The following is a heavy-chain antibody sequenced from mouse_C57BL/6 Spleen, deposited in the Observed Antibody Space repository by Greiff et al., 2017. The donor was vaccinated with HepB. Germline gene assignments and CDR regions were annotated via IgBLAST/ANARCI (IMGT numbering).Heavy chain of an antibody. CDR1: GFTFSDYY. D-gene: IGHD4-1*01. CDR2: ISNGGGST. J-gene: IGHJ3*01. Sequence: DVKLVESGGGLVQPGGSLKLSCAASGFTFSDYYMYWVRQTPEKRLEWVAYISNGGGSTYYPDTVKGRFTISRDNAKNTLYLQMSRLKSEDTAMYYCARRDWAWFAYGGQGTLVTVSA. V-gene: IGHV5-12*01. CDR3: ARRDWAWFAY.